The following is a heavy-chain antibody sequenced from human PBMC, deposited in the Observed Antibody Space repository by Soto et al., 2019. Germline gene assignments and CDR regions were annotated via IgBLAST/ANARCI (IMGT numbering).Heavy chain of an antibody. CDR3: AKARGYSYGVFDY. D-gene: IGHD5-18*01. CDR1: GSTFSSYA. CDR2: ISGSGGST. J-gene: IGHJ4*02. Sequence: PGGSLRLSCAASGSTFSSYAMSWVRQAPGKGLEWVSAISGSGGSTYYADSVKGRFTISRDNSKNTLYLQMNSLRAEDTAVYYCAKARGYSYGVFDYWGQGTLVTVSS. V-gene: IGHV3-23*01.